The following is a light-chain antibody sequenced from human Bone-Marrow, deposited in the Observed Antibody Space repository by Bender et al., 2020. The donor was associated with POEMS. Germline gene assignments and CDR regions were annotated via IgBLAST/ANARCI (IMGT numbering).Light chain of an antibody. CDR1: TSDVGSENL. V-gene: IGLV2-14*02. CDR2: GVS. Sequence: QSALTQPASLSGSPGQSITISCTGSTSDVGSENLVSWYQQHPGRAPKLMIYGVSQRPSGVPDRFSGSKSGNTATLTISGAQAMDEAEYYCQTWDDSTGGVYVFGPGTKVTVL. J-gene: IGLJ1*01. CDR3: QTWDDSTGGVYV.